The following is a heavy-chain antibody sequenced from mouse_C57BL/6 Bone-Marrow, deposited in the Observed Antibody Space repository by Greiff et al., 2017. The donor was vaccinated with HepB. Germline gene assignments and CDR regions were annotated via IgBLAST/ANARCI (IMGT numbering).Heavy chain of an antibody. CDR2: ISDGGSYT. J-gene: IGHJ3*01. CDR3: ARHYYGSSYPY. D-gene: IGHD1-1*01. V-gene: IGHV5-4*03. Sequence: EVMLVESGGGLVKPGGSLKLSCAASGFTFSSYAMSWVRQTPEKRLEWVATISDGGSYTYYPDNVKGRFTISRDNAKNNLYLQMSHLKSEDTAMYYCARHYYGSSYPYWGQGTLVTVSA. CDR1: GFTFSSYA.